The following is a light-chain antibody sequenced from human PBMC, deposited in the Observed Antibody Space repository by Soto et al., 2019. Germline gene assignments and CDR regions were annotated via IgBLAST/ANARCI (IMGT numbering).Light chain of an antibody. Sequence: QSALTQPPSVSGSPGQSVTISCTGTSSDVGTYNRVSWYQQPPGTAPKLMIYEVKIRPSGVPDRFSGSKSGNTASLTISGLQAEDEADYYCTSYTRRDTVVFGGGTKVTVL. CDR1: SSDVGTYNR. CDR3: TSYTRRDTVV. CDR2: EVK. V-gene: IGLV2-18*02. J-gene: IGLJ2*01.